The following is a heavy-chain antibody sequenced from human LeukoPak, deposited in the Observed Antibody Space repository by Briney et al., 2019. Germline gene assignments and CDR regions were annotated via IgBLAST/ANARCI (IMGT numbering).Heavy chain of an antibody. J-gene: IGHJ4*02. CDR3: ARPLVPYCGGDCSGMGY. D-gene: IGHD2-21*02. CDR1: GGSFSGSY. Sequence: PSETLSLTCAVDGGSFSGSYWRWIRQPPGGGLEWIGEINHSGGTNYNPSLKSRVTISVDTSKNPFSLKRSSVTAADTAVYYCARPLVPYCGGDCSGMGYWGQGTLVTVSS. CDR2: INHSGGT. V-gene: IGHV4-34*01.